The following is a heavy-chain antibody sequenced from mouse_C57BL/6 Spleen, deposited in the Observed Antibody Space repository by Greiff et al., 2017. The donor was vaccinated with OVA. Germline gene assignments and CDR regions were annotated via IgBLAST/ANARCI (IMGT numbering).Heavy chain of an antibody. CDR3: AGWDDCGSRYYAMDC. CDR2: IDPANGNT. Sequence: EVQLQQSVAELVRPGASVKLSCTASGFNIKNTYMPWVKQRPEQGLEWIGRIDPANGNTKYAPKFQGKATITADTSSNTAYLQLSSLTSEDTAIYYCAGWDDCGSRYYAMDCWGQGTSVTVAS. V-gene: IGHV14-3*01. CDR1: GFNIKNTY. J-gene: IGHJ4*01. D-gene: IGHD2-4*01.